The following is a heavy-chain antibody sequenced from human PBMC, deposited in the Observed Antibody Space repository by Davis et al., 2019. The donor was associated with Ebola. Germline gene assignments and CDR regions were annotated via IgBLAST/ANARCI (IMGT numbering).Heavy chain of an antibody. CDR3: AREAHGFDY. V-gene: IGHV4-59*01. D-gene: IGHD4-17*01. CDR1: GGSISSYY. CDR2: IYYSGST. Sequence: PSETLSLTCTVSGGSISSYYWSWIRQPPGKGLEWIGYIYYSGSTNYNPSLKSRVTISVDTPKNQFSLKLSSVTAADTAVYYCAREAHGFDYWGQGTLVTVSS. J-gene: IGHJ4*02.